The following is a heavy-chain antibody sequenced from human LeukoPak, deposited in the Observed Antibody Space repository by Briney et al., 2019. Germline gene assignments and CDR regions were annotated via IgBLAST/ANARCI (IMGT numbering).Heavy chain of an antibody. CDR2: IGAAGAHT. CDR1: GCRFSYHD. Sequence: GGSLRLSCAASGCRFSYHDMHWVRQAPGKGLEFVSSIGAAGAHTFYADSVKGRFTISRDNFQSTMYLQMDGLRPEDSAVYYCARELGGTKTGGFDIWGQGTVVTVSS. V-gene: IGHV3-64*02. J-gene: IGHJ3*02. CDR3: ARELGGTKTGGFDI. D-gene: IGHD1-14*01.